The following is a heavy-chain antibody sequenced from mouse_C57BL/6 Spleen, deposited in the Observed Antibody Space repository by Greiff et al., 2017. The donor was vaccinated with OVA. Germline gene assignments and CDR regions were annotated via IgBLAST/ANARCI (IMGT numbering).Heavy chain of an antibody. CDR1: GYTFTSYW. Sequence: QVQLKQPGAELVKPGASVKLSCKASGYTFTSYWMHWVKQRPGQGLEWIGMIHPNSGSTNYNEKFKSKATLTVDKSSSTAYMQLSSLTSEDSAVYYCARWDGYYKDYYYAMDYWGQGTSVTVSS. D-gene: IGHD2-3*01. CDR3: ARWDGYYKDYYYAMDY. J-gene: IGHJ4*01. V-gene: IGHV1-64*01. CDR2: IHPNSGST.